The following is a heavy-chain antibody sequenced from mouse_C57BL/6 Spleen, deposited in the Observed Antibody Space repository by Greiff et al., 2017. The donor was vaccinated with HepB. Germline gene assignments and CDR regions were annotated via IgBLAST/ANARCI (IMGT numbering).Heavy chain of an antibody. V-gene: IGHV1-15*01. CDR2: IDPETGGT. D-gene: IGHD1-1*01. J-gene: IGHJ4*01. Sequence: QVQLKESGAELVRPGASVTLSCKASGYTFTDYEMHWVKQTPVHGLEWIGAIDPETGGTAYNQKFKGKAILTADKSSSTAYMELRSLTSEDSAVYYCTNYYGSEGYYAMDYWGQGTSVTVSS. CDR1: GYTFTDYE. CDR3: TNYYGSEGYYAMDY.